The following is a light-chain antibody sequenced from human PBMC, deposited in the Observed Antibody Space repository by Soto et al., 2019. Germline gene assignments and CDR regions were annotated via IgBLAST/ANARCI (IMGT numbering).Light chain of an antibody. Sequence: EIVLTQSPATLSLSPGERATLSCRASQSVSSNLAWYQQKPGQAPRLLIYDASNRATGIPVRFSSSGSGTDFTLTISSLEPEDFAVYYCQQSRDWPLTFGGGTKVEIK. V-gene: IGKV3-11*01. J-gene: IGKJ4*01. CDR3: QQSRDWPLT. CDR2: DAS. CDR1: QSVSSN.